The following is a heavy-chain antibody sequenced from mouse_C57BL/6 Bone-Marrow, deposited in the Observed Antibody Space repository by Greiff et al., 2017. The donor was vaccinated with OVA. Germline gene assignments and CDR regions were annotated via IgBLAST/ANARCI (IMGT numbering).Heavy chain of an antibody. CDR3: ARDYGSSSYAMDY. CDR1: GYTFTDYY. CDR2: INPNNGGT. Sequence: VQLQQSGHELVKPGASVKISCKASGYTFTDYYMNWVKQSHGKSLEWIGDINPNNGGTSYNQKFKGKATLTVDKSSSTAYMELRSLTSEDSAVYYCARDYGSSSYAMDYWGQGTSVTVSS. V-gene: IGHV1-26*01. J-gene: IGHJ4*01. D-gene: IGHD1-1*01.